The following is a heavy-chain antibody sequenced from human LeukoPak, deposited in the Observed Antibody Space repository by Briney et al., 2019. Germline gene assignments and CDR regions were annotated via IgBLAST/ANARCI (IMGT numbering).Heavy chain of an antibody. CDR1: GYTFTGYY. J-gene: IGHJ3*02. V-gene: IGHV1-69*05. CDR3: ARESLDDYGGNSNAFDI. D-gene: IGHD4-23*01. Sequence: SVKVSCKASGYTFTGYYMHWVRQAPGQGLEWMGGIIPIFGTANYAQKFQGRVTITTDESTSTAYMELSSLRSEDTAAYYCARESLDDYGGNSNAFDIWGQGTMVTVSS. CDR2: IIPIFGTA.